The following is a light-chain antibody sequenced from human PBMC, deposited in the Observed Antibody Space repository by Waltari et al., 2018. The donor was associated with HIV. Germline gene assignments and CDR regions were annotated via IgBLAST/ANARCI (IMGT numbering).Light chain of an antibody. J-gene: IGKJ4*01. CDR1: RTILYNSNNKNY. CDR3: QQYFNTPLT. Sequence: DIVMTQSPDALALSLGERATINCKSSRTILYNSNNKNYLAWYQQKPGQPPKLLIYWASTRESGVPDRFSCSGSGTDFTLTISNVQTEDMAVYYCQQYFNTPLTFGGGTKVEIK. CDR2: WAS. V-gene: IGKV4-1*01.